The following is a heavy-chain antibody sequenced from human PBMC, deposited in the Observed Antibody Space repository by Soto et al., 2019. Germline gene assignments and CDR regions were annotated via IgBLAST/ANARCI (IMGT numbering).Heavy chain of an antibody. V-gene: IGHV1-24*01. CDR1: GYTLTELS. Sequence: ASVKVSCKVSGYTLTELSMHWVRQAPGKGLEWMGGFDPEDGETIYAQKFQGRVTMTEDTSTDTAYMELSSLRSEETAVYYCATQPGRYYDFWSGYLIFDYWGQGTLVTVSS. J-gene: IGHJ4*02. D-gene: IGHD3-3*01. CDR3: ATQPGRYYDFWSGYLIFDY. CDR2: FDPEDGET.